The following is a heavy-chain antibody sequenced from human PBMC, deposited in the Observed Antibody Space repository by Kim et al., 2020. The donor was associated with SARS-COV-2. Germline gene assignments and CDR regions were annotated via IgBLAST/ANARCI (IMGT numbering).Heavy chain of an antibody. CDR1: GGSISSTSHY. V-gene: IGHV4-39*01. D-gene: IGHD6-13*01. CDR2: VYYTGSS. J-gene: IGHJ5*02. CDR3: ARHATRGSSWYEKLGNYCDP. Sequence: SETLSLTCTVSGGSISSTSHYWGWIRQPPGKGLEWIGSVYYTGSSYYNPSLKSRVTISIDTSNDQFSLKLTSVTAADTAIYYCARHATRGSSWYEKLGNYCDPWGQGTLVAVSS.